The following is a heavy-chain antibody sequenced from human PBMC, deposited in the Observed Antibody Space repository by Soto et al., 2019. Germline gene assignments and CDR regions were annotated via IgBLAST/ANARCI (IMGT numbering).Heavy chain of an antibody. CDR1: GFTFGDYA. CDR3: TRWVYSNYYYYGMDV. Sequence: PVGSLRLSCTASGFTFGDYAMSWVRQAPVKVLEWVGFIRSKAYGGTTEYAASVKGRFTISRDDSKSIAYLQMNSLKTEDTAVYYCTRWVYSNYYYYGMDVWGQGTTVTVSS. J-gene: IGHJ6*02. V-gene: IGHV3-49*04. CDR2: IRSKAYGGTT. D-gene: IGHD4-4*01.